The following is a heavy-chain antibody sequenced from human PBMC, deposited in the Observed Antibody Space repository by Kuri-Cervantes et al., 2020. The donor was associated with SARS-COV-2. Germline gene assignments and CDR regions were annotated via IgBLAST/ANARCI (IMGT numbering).Heavy chain of an antibody. V-gene: IGHV1-2*02. CDR2: INPNSGGT. CDR1: GYTFTGYY. Sequence: ASVKVSCKASGYTFTGYYMHWVRQAPGQGLEWMGWINPNSGGTNYAQKFQGRVTMTRDTSISTAYMELSRLRSDDTAVYYCARDQRYCSSTSYYPQQFDYWGQGTLVTVSS. CDR3: ARDQRYCSSTSYYPQQFDY. J-gene: IGHJ4*02. D-gene: IGHD2-2*01.